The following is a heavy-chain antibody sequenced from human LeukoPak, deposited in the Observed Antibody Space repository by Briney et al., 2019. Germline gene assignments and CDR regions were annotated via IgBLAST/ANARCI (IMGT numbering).Heavy chain of an antibody. CDR2: FDPEDGET. J-gene: IGHJ4*02. V-gene: IGHV1-24*01. CDR3: ATYYYDSSGYRTFDY. CDR1: GYTLTELS. D-gene: IGHD3-22*01. Sequence: ASVKVSCKVSGYTLTELSMHWVRQAPGKGLGWMGGFDPEDGETIYAQKFQGRVTMTEDTSTDTAYMELSSLRSEDTAVYYCATYYYDSSGYRTFDYWGQGTLVTVSS.